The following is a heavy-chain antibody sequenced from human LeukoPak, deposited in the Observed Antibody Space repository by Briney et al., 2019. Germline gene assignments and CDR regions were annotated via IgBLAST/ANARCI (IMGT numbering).Heavy chain of an antibody. V-gene: IGHV3-53*01. D-gene: IGHD3-22*01. CDR1: GFTVSSNY. CDR2: IYSGGST. CDR3: ARASRYDSSGYSDY. Sequence: GGSLRLSCAASGFTVSSNYMSWVRQAPGKGLGWVSVIYSGGSTYYADSVKGRFTISRDNSKNTLYLQMNSLRAEDTAVYYCARASRYDSSGYSDYWGQGTLVTVSS. J-gene: IGHJ4*02.